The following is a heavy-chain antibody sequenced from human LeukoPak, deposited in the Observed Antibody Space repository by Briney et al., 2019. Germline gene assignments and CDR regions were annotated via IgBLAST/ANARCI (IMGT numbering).Heavy chain of an antibody. CDR1: GGSFSGYY. V-gene: IGHV4-34*01. D-gene: IGHD3-9*01. Sequence: PSETLSLTCAVYGGSFSGYYWSWLRQPPGKGLEGIGEINHSGSANYNPSLKSRVTISVDTSKNQFSLKLSSVTAADTAVYYCARRSTLNYDILTGPRGYAFDIWGQGTMVTVSS. J-gene: IGHJ3*02. CDR2: INHSGSA. CDR3: ARRSTLNYDILTGPRGYAFDI.